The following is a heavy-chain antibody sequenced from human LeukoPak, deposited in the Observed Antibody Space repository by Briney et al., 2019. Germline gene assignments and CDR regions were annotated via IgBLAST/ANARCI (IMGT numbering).Heavy chain of an antibody. CDR2: ISYDGSYP. V-gene: IGHV3-30*03. J-gene: IGHJ5*02. CDR3: AAYYDSNGYYFGMGFDP. Sequence: PGSSLRLACEASGITSGQYKIHWVRQAPGKGPEWLTLISYDGSYPNYADSVKGRPTISRDKSTNTVYFQLNSLRPEDTAIYYCAAYYDSNGYYFGMGFDPWGQGTLVTVSS. D-gene: IGHD3-22*01. CDR1: GITSGQYK.